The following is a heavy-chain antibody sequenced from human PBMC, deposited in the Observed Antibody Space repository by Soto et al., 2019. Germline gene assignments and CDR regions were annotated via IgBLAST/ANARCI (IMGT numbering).Heavy chain of an antibody. D-gene: IGHD3-22*01. CDR1: GFTFSSCS. V-gene: IGHV3-21*01. J-gene: IGHJ3*02. CDR3: AREGVNSRGRAFDI. CDR2: ISSSSSYI. Sequence: PGGSLRLSCAASGFTFSSCSMNWVRQAPGKGLEWVSSISSSSSYIYYADSVKGRFTISRDNAKNSLYLQMNSLRAEDTAVYYCAREGVNSRGRAFDIWGQGTMVTVSS.